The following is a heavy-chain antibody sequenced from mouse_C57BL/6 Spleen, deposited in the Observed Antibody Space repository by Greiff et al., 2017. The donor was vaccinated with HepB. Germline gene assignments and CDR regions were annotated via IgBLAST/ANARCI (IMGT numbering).Heavy chain of an antibody. CDR2: IDPEDGET. CDR1: GFNIKDYY. Sequence: VQLKESGAELVKPGASVKLSCTASGFNIKDYYMHWVKQRTEQGLEWIGRIDPEDGETKYAPKFQGKATITADTSSNTAYLQLSSLTSEDTAVYYCARYAQATYYAMDYWGQGTSVTVSS. CDR3: ARYAQATYYAMDY. D-gene: IGHD3-2*02. V-gene: IGHV14-2*01. J-gene: IGHJ4*01.